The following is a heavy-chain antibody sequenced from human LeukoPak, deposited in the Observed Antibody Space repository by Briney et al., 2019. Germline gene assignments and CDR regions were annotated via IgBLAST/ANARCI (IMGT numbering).Heavy chain of an antibody. CDR1: GFTFRTYG. J-gene: IGHJ1*01. V-gene: IGHV3-30*18. CDR3: AKPNSPLYDYGVIPGYFQH. D-gene: IGHD4-17*01. CDR2: ISYDGSKK. Sequence: GGSLRLSCAASGFTFRTYGMHWVRQAPGKGLEWVSVISYDGSKKYYADSVKGRFTISRDTSKNTLYLQMNSLRDEDTAVYYCAKPNSPLYDYGVIPGYFQHWGQGTLVTVSS.